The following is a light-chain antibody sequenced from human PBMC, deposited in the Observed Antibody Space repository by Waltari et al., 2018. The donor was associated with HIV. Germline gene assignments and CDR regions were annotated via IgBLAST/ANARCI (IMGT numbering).Light chain of an antibody. CDR3: AAWDDSLSGWV. Sequence: QSVLTPPPSASGTPGQRVTISCSGSRSNIGSNYVYWYQQLPGTAPKLLMYKNNQRPSGVPDRFSGSKSGTSASLAISGLRSEDETDYYCAAWDDSLSGWVFGGGTKLTVL. CDR1: RSNIGSNY. CDR2: KNN. J-gene: IGLJ3*02. V-gene: IGLV1-47*01.